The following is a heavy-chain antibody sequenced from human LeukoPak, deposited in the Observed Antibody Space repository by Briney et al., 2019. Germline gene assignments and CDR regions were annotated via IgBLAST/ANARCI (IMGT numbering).Heavy chain of an antibody. CDR2: LSYSGST. D-gene: IGHD3-3*01. Sequence: PSETLSLTCTVSGGSISSNNYFWGWIRQPPGKGLEWIGSLSYSGSTYYNPSLKSRVTISGDTSKNQFSLKLTSVTATDTAVYYCARHVGRFLEWLFYTTFDYWGQGALVTASS. CDR1: GGSISSNNYF. CDR3: ARHVGRFLEWLFYTTFDY. V-gene: IGHV4-39*01. J-gene: IGHJ4*02.